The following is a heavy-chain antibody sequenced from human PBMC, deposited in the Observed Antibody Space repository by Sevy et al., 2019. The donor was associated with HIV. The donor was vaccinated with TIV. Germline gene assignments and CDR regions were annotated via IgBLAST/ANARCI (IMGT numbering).Heavy chain of an antibody. CDR2: IIPIFGTA. CDR3: AREACSSTSCYYAFDI. V-gene: IGHV1-69*13. Sequence: ASVKVSCKASGGTFSSYAISWVRQAPGQGLEWMGRIIPIFGTANYAQKFQGRVTITADESTRTAYMELCSLRSEDTAVYYCAREACSSTSCYYAFDIWGQGTMVTVSS. CDR1: GGTFSSYA. D-gene: IGHD2-2*01. J-gene: IGHJ3*02.